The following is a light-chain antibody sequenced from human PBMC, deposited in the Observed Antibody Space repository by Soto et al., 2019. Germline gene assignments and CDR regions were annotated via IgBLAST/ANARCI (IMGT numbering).Light chain of an antibody. CDR1: QSLVHSDGIAY. CDR2: KVS. J-gene: IGKJ5*01. Sequence: DVVMTHSPLSLTVTLGQPSAISCRSNQSLVHSDGIAYFSWFQQRPGRSPRRLIYKVSNRDSGVPARFSGSGSGTDFALKISRVEAEDVGVYYCMQGTHWPITFGQGTRLEI. V-gene: IGKV2-30*02. CDR3: MQGTHWPIT.